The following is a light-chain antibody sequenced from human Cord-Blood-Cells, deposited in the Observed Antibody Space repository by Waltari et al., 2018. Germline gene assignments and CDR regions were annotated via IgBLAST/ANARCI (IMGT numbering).Light chain of an antibody. CDR3: QQCGSSPPWT. CDR2: GAS. J-gene: IGKJ1*01. V-gene: IGKV3-20*01. Sequence: EIVLTQSPGPLSLSPGERATLPCRASQRVSSSYLAWYQQKPGQAPRLRIYGASSRATDSPDRFSGSGSGTDFTLTISRLEPEDFAVYYCQQCGSSPPWTFGQGTKVEIK. CDR1: QRVSSSY.